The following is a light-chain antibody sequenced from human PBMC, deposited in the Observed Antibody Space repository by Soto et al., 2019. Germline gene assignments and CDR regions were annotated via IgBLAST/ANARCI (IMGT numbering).Light chain of an antibody. J-gene: IGKJ4*01. CDR3: QQYHTYLT. CDR2: DAS. Sequence: DIQMTQSPSALSASIGDRVTITCRASQSISIWLAWYQQKPGKAPKLLIYDASTLETGVPSRFSGGGSGTEFTLTITSLQPDDFATYHCQQYHTYLTFGGGTKVDIK. CDR1: QSISIW. V-gene: IGKV1-5*01.